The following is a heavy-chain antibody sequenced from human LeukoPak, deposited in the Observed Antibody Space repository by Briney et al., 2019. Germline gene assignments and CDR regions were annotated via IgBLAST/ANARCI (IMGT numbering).Heavy chain of an antibody. J-gene: IGHJ4*02. CDR3: ARGTVTTYYFDY. V-gene: IGHV1-69*13. Sequence: TVKVSCKASGGTFSSYAISWVRQAPGQGLEWMGGIIPIFGTANYAQKFQGRVTITADESTSTAYMELSSLRSEDTAVYYCARGTVTTYYFDYWGQGTLVTVS. D-gene: IGHD4-17*01. CDR2: IIPIFGTA. CDR1: GGTFSSYA.